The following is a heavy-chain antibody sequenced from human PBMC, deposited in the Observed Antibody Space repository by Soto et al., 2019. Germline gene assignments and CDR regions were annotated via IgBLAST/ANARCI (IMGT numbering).Heavy chain of an antibody. CDR1: GGSIYSDHW. CDR2: IFRSGYT. J-gene: IGHJ4*02. D-gene: IGHD3-22*01. CDR3: ARDYAGTSGHYDF. V-gene: IGHV4-4*02. Sequence: PSETLSLTCTVSGGSIYSDHWWSWVRQAPVKGLEWIGVIFRSGYTNYSPSLTGRVTMSIDKSKNKFSLTLTSATAADTAIYFCARDYAGTSGHYDFWGRVTQVT.